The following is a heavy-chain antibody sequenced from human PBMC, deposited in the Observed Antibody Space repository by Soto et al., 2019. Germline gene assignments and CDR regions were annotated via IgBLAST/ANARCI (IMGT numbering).Heavy chain of an antibody. V-gene: IGHV1-3*01. J-gene: IGHJ4*02. D-gene: IGHD1-1*01. CDR1: GYTFTSYA. Sequence: GASVKVSCKASGYTFTSYAMHWVRQAPGQRLEWMGWINAGNGNTKYSQKFQGRVTITRDTSASTAYMELSSLRSEDTAVYYCARVTKTGTTRFDYWGQGTLVTVSS. CDR2: INAGNGNT. CDR3: ARVTKTGTTRFDY.